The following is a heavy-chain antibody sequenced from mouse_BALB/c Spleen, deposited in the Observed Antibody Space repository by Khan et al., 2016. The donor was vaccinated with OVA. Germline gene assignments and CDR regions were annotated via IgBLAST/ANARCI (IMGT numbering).Heavy chain of an antibody. J-gene: IGHJ3*01. Sequence: QVQLQQSGAELARPGASVKLSCKASGYTFTDYYINWVKQTTGQGLEWIGEISPGSGDTYYNEKFKGKATLTADKSSSTAYMQLSSLTSEASAVYFCARRNYFGYTVAYWGQEALVTVSA. CDR1: GYTFTDYY. V-gene: IGHV1-77*01. CDR2: ISPGSGDT. CDR3: ARRNYFGYTVAY. D-gene: IGHD1-2*01.